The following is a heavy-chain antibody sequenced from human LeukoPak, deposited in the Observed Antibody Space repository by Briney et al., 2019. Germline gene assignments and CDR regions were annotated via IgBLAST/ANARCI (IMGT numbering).Heavy chain of an antibody. D-gene: IGHD1-1*01. CDR1: GYTFTSYD. J-gene: IGHJ6*04. CDR3: ARGRATGISWDV. Sequence: ASVKVSCKASGYTFTSYDINLVRQATGQGLEWMGWMNPNSGNTGYAQKFQGRVTMTRNTSISTAYMELSSLRSEDTAVYYCARGRATGISWDVWGKGTTVTVSS. V-gene: IGHV1-8*01. CDR2: MNPNSGNT.